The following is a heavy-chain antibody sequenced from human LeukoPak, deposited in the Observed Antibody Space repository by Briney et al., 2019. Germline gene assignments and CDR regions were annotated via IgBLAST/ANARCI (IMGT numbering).Heavy chain of an antibody. CDR1: GFTFSTYA. Sequence: PGGSLRLSCAASGFTFSTYAMSWVRQTPGKGLEWVSTISGSGGGTYYADSVKGRFTISRDNSKNTLYLQMNSLRAEDTAVYYCAKKNGSGSSPLVWGKGTTVTISS. V-gene: IGHV3-23*01. CDR2: ISGSGGGT. CDR3: AKKNGSGSSPLV. D-gene: IGHD3-10*01. J-gene: IGHJ6*04.